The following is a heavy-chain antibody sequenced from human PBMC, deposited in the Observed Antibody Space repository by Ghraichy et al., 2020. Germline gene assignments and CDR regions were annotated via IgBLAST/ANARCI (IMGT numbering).Heavy chain of an antibody. J-gene: IGHJ4*02. CDR2: ISHSSTYK. V-gene: IGHV3-11*05. D-gene: IGHD3-3*01. CDR1: GFRFNDFY. CDR3: ARDYFEDDSGHYWWWVDF. Sequence: LSLTCAASGFRFNDFYMSWFRQAPGKGLEWIAYISHSSTYKNYADSVKGRFTVSRDNFRDILYLQMDGLRAEDTAVYYCARDYFEDDSGHYWWWVDFWGQGALVTVSS.